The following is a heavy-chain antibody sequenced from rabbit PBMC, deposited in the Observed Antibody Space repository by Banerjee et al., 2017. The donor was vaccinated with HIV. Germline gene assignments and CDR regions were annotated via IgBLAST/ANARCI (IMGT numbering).Heavy chain of an antibody. D-gene: IGHD4-1*01. CDR1: GFSFSSSYY. CDR2: IYTGSSGST. CDR3: ARDLAGVIGWNFNL. V-gene: IGHV1S40*01. Sequence: QSLEESGGDLVKPGASLTLTCTASGFSFSSSYYMCWVRQAPGKGLEWIACIYTGSSGSTYYASWVNGRFTISRSTSLNTVDLKMTSLTAADTATYFCARDLAGVIGWNFNLWGPGTLVTVS. J-gene: IGHJ4*01.